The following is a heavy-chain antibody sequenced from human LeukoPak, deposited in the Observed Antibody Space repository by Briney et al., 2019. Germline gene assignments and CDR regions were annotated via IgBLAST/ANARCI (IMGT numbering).Heavy chain of an antibody. CDR1: GFTFSSYA. CDR2: ISGSGGST. J-gene: IGHJ6*03. V-gene: IGHV3-23*01. Sequence: GGSLRLSCVASGFTFSSYAMNWVRQAPGKGLEWVSAISGSGGSTYYADSVKGRFTISRDISKNTLYLQMNSLRAEDTALYYCAKGGSADWDYMDVWGKGTTVTISS. CDR3: AKGGSADWDYMDV. D-gene: IGHD6-25*01.